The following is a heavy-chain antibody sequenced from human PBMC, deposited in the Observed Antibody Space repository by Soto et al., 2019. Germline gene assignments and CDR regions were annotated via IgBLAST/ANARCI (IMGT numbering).Heavy chain of an antibody. CDR1: GGTFSSYA. CDR3: ARQAGRTDH. V-gene: IGHV1-69*12. CDR2: IIPIFGTA. J-gene: IGHJ4*02. Sequence: QVQLVQSGAEVKKPGSSVKVSCKASGGTFSSYAISWVRQAPGQGLEWMGGIIPIFGTANYAQKFQGRVTITADEATSTANRERSSQRSEDTAAYSCARQAGRTDHWGQGTPVTLSS.